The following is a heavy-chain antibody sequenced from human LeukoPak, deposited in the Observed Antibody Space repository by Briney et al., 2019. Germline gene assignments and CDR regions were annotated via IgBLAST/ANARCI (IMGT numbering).Heavy chain of an antibody. CDR2: IYTSGST. Sequence: SETLSLTCPVSGGSISSYYWSWIRQPAGKGLEWIGRIYTSGSTNYNPSLKSRVTMSVDTSKNQFSLKLSSVTAADTAVYYCARSVVVPAAPISYYMDVWGKGTTVTVSS. D-gene: IGHD2-2*01. V-gene: IGHV4-4*07. CDR1: GGSISSYY. J-gene: IGHJ6*03. CDR3: ARSVVVPAAPISYYMDV.